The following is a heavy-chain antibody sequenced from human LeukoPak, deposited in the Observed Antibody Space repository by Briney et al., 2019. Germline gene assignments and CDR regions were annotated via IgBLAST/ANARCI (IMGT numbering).Heavy chain of an antibody. CDR1: GFIFSNHG. J-gene: IGHJ4*02. Sequence: GGSLRLSCIASGFIFSNHGMNWVRQAPGKGLEWISYISSTSDDICYVDSVKGRFTISRDNAKNSLYLQMNSLRAEDTAVYYCVGDLLIGGGSWSVPSLDSWGQGILVTVSS. V-gene: IGHV3-21*05. D-gene: IGHD1-14*01. CDR2: ISSTSDDI. CDR3: VGDLLIGGGSWSVPSLDS.